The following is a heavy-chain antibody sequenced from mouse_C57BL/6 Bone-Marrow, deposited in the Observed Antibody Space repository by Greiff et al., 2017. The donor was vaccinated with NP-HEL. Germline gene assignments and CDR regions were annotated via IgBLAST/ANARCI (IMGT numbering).Heavy chain of an antibody. CDR3: ARQLRRGAWFAY. D-gene: IGHD2-4*01. V-gene: IGHV5-2*03. J-gene: IGHJ3*01. CDR2: INSDGGST. CDR1: EYEFPSHD. Sequence: EVKVEESGGGLVQPGESLKLSCESNEYEFPSHDMSWVRKTPEKRLELVAAINSDGGSTYYPDTMERRFIISRDNTKKTLYLQMSSLRSEDTALYYCARQLRRGAWFAYWGQGTLVTVSA.